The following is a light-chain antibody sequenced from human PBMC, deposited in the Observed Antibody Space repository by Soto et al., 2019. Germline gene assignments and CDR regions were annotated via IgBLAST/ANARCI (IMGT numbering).Light chain of an antibody. CDR1: SSDVGGYNF. Sequence: QSALTQPPSASGSPGQSVTISCTGTSSDVGGYNFVSWYQQHPGKAPKLMIYEVSERPSGVPDRFSASKSGNTASLTVSGLQAEDEADYYCSSYAGSKNFPYVFGTGTKV. CDR3: SSYAGSKNFPYV. V-gene: IGLV2-8*01. CDR2: EVS. J-gene: IGLJ1*01.